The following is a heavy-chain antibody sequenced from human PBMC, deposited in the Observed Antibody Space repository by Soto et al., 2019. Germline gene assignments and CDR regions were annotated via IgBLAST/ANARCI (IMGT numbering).Heavy chain of an antibody. V-gene: IGHV1-69*13. D-gene: IGHD2-2*02. J-gene: IGHJ6*02. Sequence: ASVKVSCKASGGTFSSYAISWVRQAPVPGLEWRGGIIPIFGTANYAQKFQGRVTITADESTSTAYMELSSLRSEDTAVYYCAVGYCSSTSCYTGYYGMDVWGQGTTVTVSS. CDR1: GGTFSSYA. CDR2: IIPIFGTA. CDR3: AVGYCSSTSCYTGYYGMDV.